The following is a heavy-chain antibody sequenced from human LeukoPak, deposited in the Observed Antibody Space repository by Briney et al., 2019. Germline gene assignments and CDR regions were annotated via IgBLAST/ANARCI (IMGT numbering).Heavy chain of an antibody. CDR2: IYYGGST. CDR1: GGSISSYY. V-gene: IGHV4-59*01. J-gene: IGHJ5*02. Sequence: KSSETLSLTCTVSGGSISSYYWSWIRQPPGKGLEWIGYIYYGGSTNYNPSLKSRVTISVDTSKNQFSLKLSSVAAADTAVYYCASNSITMVRGVITWGQGTLVTVSS. D-gene: IGHD3-10*01. CDR3: ASNSITMVRGVIT.